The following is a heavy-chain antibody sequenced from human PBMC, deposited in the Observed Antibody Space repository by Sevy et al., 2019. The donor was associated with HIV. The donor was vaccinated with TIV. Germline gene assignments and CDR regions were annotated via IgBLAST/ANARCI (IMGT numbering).Heavy chain of an antibody. J-gene: IGHJ4*02. CDR3: TRWKAAQSIYDY. Sequence: GGSLRLSCTASGFTFSDYCMSWVRQAPGKGLEWVAFLKSDVYGGKVDHAASVRGRFVISRDDSKTIAYLQMNDLKTEDTGVYYCTRWKAAQSIYDYWGQGALVTVSS. CDR2: LKSDVYGGKV. V-gene: IGHV3-49*04. D-gene: IGHD6-13*01. CDR1: GFTFSDYC.